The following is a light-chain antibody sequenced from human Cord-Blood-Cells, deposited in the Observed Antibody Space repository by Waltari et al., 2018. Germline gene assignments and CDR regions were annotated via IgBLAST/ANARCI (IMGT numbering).Light chain of an antibody. CDR2: EGS. V-gene: IGLV2-23*01. CDR3: CSYAGSSTWV. Sequence: QSALTQPASVSGSPGPSITISCTGTSSDVGSSNLFSWYQQHPGKAPKLMISEGSKRPSGVSNRFSGSKSGNTASLTISGLQAEDEADYYCCSYAGSSTWVFGGGTKLTVL. J-gene: IGLJ3*02. CDR1: SSDVGSSNL.